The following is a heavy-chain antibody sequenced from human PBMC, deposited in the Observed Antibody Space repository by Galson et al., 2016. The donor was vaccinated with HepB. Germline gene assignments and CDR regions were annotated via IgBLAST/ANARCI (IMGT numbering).Heavy chain of an antibody. V-gene: IGHV4-4*01. CDR3: ARHFPGGITRGFDY. Sequence: LSLTRTVSGDSISTPHWWSWVRQPPGKGLEWIGEIHQSGTTNYHPSLMSRVAMSIDQSKDQLSLVLTSVRAADTAVYFCARHFPGGITRGFDYWGRGALVTVSS. J-gene: IGHJ4*02. CDR1: GDSISTPHW. CDR2: IHQSGTT. D-gene: IGHD1-14*01.